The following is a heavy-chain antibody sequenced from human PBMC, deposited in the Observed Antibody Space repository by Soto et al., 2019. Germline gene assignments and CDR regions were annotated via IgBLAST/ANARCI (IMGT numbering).Heavy chain of an antibody. J-gene: IGHJ6*02. CDR3: AIVSTCTNGVCYKNYYYYGMDV. Sequence: ASVKVSCKASGYTFTSYGISWVRQAPGQGLEWMGWISAYNGNTNYAQKLQGRVTMTTDTSTSTAYMELRSLRSDDTAVYYCAIVSTCTNGVCYKNYYYYGMDVWRQRTTVTVSS. CDR1: GYTFTSYG. V-gene: IGHV1-18*04. D-gene: IGHD2-8*01. CDR2: ISAYNGNT.